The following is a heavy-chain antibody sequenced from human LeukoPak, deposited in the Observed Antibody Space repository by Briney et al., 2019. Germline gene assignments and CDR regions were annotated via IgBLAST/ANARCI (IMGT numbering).Heavy chain of an antibody. J-gene: IGHJ6*03. CDR1: GGSISSYY. Sequence: SETLSLTCTVSGGSISSYYWSWIRQPPGKGLEWIGYIYYSGSTNYNPSLKSRVTISVDTSKNQFSLKLSSVTAADTAVYYCARDGGLYYYYYMDAWGKGTTVTVSS. CDR3: ARDGGLYYYYYMDA. CDR2: IYYSGST. D-gene: IGHD3-16*01. V-gene: IGHV4-59*01.